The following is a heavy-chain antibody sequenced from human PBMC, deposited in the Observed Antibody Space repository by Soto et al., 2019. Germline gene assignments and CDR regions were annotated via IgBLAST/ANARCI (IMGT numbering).Heavy chain of an antibody. CDR1: GGSISSYY. CDR3: ARTVVTNYYYYGMDV. V-gene: IGHV4-59*01. J-gene: IGHJ6*02. CDR2: IYYSGST. D-gene: IGHD2-15*01. Sequence: QVQLQESGPGLVKPSETLSLTCTVSGGSISSYYWSWIRQPPGKGLEWIGYIYYSGSTNYNPSLKSRVTISVDTSKNQFSLKLSSVPAADTAVYYCARTVVTNYYYYGMDVWGQGTTVTVSS.